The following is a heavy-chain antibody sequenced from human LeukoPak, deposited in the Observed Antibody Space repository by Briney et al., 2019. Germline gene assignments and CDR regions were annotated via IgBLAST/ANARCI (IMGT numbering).Heavy chain of an antibody. CDR3: ARDYPHQRFDI. Sequence: ASVKVSCKASGYVFASHWVHWFRQAPGQGLEWVGFIKPDSGQTGLAQSLQGRVTLTRGTSISTVYMELNGLTSDDTAVYFCARDYPHQRFDIWGQGTLVTVSS. J-gene: IGHJ4*02. CDR1: GYVFASHW. CDR2: IKPDSGQT. V-gene: IGHV1-2*02. D-gene: IGHD2-2*01.